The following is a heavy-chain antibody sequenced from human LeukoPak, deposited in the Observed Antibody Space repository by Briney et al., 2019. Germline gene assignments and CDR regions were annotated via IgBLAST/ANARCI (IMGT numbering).Heavy chain of an antibody. J-gene: IGHJ6*03. CDR3: AAASLLYYYDSSGYYMDV. CDR2: IVVGSGNT. CDR1: GFTFTSSA. V-gene: IGHV1-58*02. D-gene: IGHD3-22*01. Sequence: SVKVSCKASGFTFTSSAMQWVRQARGQRLEWIGWIVVGSGNTNYAQKFQERDTITRDMSTSTAYMELSSLRSEDTAAYYCAAASLLYYYDSSGYYMDVWGKGTTVTVSS.